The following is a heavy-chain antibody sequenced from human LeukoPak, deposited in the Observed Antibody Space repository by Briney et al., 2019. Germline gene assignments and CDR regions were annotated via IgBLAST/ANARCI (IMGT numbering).Heavy chain of an antibody. CDR3: ARGFDWSFDY. V-gene: IGHV1-46*01. D-gene: IGHD3-9*01. CDR1: GYTFTGYY. J-gene: IGHJ4*02. Sequence: EASVKVSCKASGYTFTGYYIHWVRQAPGQGLEWMGIINPSGGSTRYAQTLQDRVTMTRDTSTSTVYMELSSLRSEDTAVYYCARGFDWSFDYWGQGTLVTVSS. CDR2: INPSGGST.